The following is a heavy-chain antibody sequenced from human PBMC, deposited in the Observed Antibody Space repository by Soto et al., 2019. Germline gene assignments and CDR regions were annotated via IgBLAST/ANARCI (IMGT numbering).Heavy chain of an antibody. J-gene: IGHJ6*02. CDR1: GGSFSGYY. Sequence: PSETLSFTCAVYGGSFSGYYWSWIRQPPGKGLEWIGEINHSGSTNYNPSLKSRVTISVDTSKNQCCLKLSSVTAADTAVYYCARGVTMGRGVIIRYYYGMEVWGQGTTVTVCS. CDR3: ARGVTMGRGVIIRYYYGMEV. D-gene: IGHD3-10*01. CDR2: INHSGST. V-gene: IGHV4-34*01.